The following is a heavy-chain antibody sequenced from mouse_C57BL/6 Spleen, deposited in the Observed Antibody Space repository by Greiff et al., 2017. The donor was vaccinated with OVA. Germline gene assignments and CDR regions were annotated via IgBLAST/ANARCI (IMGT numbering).Heavy chain of an antibody. V-gene: IGHV7-1*01. CDR2: SRNKANDYTT. D-gene: IGHD2-4*01. J-gene: IGHJ1*03. CDR3: ARDEDDYEGYFDV. CDR1: GFTFSDFY. Sequence: EVMLVESGGGLVQSGRSLRLSCATSGFTFSDFYMEWVRQAPGKGLEWIAASRNKANDYTTEYSASVKGRFIVSRDTSQSILYLQMNALRAEDTAIYYCARDEDDYEGYFDVWGTGTTVTVSS.